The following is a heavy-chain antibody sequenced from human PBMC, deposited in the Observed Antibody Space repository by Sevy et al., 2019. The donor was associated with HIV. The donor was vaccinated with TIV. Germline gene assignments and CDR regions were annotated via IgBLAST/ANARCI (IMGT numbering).Heavy chain of an antibody. V-gene: IGHV4-34*01. J-gene: IGHJ5*02. D-gene: IGHD3-3*01. CDR3: ARGQSITIFGVVITRAWFDP. CDR1: GGSFSGYY. CDR2: INHSGST. Sequence: SETLSLTCAVYGGSFSGYYWRWIRQPPGKGLEWIGEINHSGSTNYNPSLKSRVTISVDTSKNQFSLKLSSVTAADTAVYYCARGQSITIFGVVITRAWFDPWGQGTLVTVSS.